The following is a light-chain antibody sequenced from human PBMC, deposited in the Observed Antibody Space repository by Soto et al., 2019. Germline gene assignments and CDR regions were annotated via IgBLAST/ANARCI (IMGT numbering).Light chain of an antibody. J-gene: IGKJ5*01. V-gene: IGKV3-20*01. CDR2: GAS. CDR3: QHCGSSPIT. CDR1: QSVSSSY. Sequence: ILLTQSPDTLSLSPGERATLSCRASQSVSSSYLAWYQQTPGQAPILLIYGASSRATGIPNRCSGSASGTDFTLTISRLQPEDFADYYCQHCGSSPITFGQGTRLEIK.